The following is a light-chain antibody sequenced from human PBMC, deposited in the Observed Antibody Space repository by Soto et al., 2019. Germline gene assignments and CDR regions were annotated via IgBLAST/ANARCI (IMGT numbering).Light chain of an antibody. CDR3: QQYNTVPYT. Sequence: DIQMTQSPSSLSASVGDRVSITCRASQDVNNYVNWYQQKPGKAPRLVIYDTSTLEIGVPSRFGGTGSGTDFTFTIFGLQPEDFGTYYCQQYNTVPYTFGHGTKVEMK. J-gene: IGKJ2*01. CDR1: QDVNNY. CDR2: DTS. V-gene: IGKV1-33*01.